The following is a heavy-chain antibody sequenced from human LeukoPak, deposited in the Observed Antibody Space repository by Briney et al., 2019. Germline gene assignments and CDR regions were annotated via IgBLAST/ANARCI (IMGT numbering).Heavy chain of an antibody. J-gene: IGHJ4*02. V-gene: IGHV4-61*02. Sequence: PSETLSLTCTVSGGSISSGSYYWSWIRQPAGKGLEWIGRIYTSGSTHYNPPLKSRVTISVDTSKNQFSLKLSSVTAADTAVYYCAGGPNVGYSYVPDYWGQGTLVTVSS. CDR2: IYTSGST. CDR3: AGGPNVGYSYVPDY. D-gene: IGHD5-18*01. CDR1: GGSISSGSYY.